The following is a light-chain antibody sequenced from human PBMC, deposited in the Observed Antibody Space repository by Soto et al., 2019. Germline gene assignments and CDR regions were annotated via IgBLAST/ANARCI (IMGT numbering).Light chain of an antibody. V-gene: IGKV3-15*01. CDR1: QSVSNN. J-gene: IGKJ1*01. CDR2: GAS. CDR3: QQYADWPRT. Sequence: EIVMTQSPATLSVSPGEGATLFCRASQSVSNNLAWYQQKPGQAPSLLIYGASARATGFPARFSGSGSGTEFTLNISSLQSEDFAVYYCQQYADWPRTFGQGTKVEVK.